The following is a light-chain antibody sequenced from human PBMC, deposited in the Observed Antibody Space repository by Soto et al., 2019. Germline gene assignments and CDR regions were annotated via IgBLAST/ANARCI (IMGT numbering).Light chain of an antibody. CDR1: SGYVGGYNL. V-gene: IGLV2-23*02. CDR2: EVT. Sequence: QSALTQPASVSGSPGQSITIPCTGTSGYVGGYNLVSWYQQHPGKAPKLMIYEVTERPSGVSNRFSGSKSGNTASLTISGLQPDDEADYYCCSYAGNSEVFGTGTKLTVL. CDR3: CSYAGNSEV. J-gene: IGLJ1*01.